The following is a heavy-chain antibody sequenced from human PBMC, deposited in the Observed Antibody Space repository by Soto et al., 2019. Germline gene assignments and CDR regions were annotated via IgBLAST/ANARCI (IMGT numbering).Heavy chain of an antibody. D-gene: IGHD3-16*02. J-gene: IGHJ3*02. Sequence: GESLKISCKGSGYSFTSYWIGWVRQMPGKGLEWMGIIYPGDSDTRYSPSFQGQVTISADKSISTAYLQWSSLKASDTAMYYCARSRMITFGGVIAVDAFDIWGQGTMVTVSS. V-gene: IGHV5-51*01. CDR1: GYSFTSYW. CDR3: ARSRMITFGGVIAVDAFDI. CDR2: IYPGDSDT.